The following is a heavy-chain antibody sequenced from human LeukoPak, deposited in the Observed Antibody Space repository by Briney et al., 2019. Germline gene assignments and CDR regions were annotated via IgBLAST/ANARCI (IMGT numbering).Heavy chain of an antibody. Sequence: GRSLRLSCAASGFTFSSYGMHWVRQAPGKGLEWVAVIWYDGSNKYYADSVKGRFTISRDNSKNTLYLQMNSLRAEDTAVYYCARDGIWGRDPGWFDPWGQGTLVTVSS. CDR2: IWYDGSNK. CDR3: ARDGIWGRDPGWFDP. V-gene: IGHV3-33*01. CDR1: GFTFSSYG. D-gene: IGHD3-16*01. J-gene: IGHJ5*02.